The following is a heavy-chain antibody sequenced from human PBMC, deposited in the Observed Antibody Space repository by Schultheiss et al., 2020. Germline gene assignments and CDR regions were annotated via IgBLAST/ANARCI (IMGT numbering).Heavy chain of an antibody. CDR1: GFTFSSYA. J-gene: IGHJ4*02. CDR3: ARDYYGSGSYYKTIDY. Sequence: GESLRLSCAASGFTFSSYAMHWVRQAPGKGLEWVAVISYDGSNKYYADSVKGRFTMSRDNSKNTLYVQMNSLRPEDTAVYYCARDYYGSGSYYKTIDYWGKGTRV. CDR2: ISYDGSNK. D-gene: IGHD3-10*01. V-gene: IGHV3-30-3*01.